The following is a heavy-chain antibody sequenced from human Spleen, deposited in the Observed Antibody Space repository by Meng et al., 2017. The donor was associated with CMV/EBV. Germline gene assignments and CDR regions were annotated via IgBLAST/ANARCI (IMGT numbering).Heavy chain of an antibody. CDR3: ARGGIQFWLNFFDL. CDR1: GYTFNGYY. V-gene: IGHV1-2*02. D-gene: IGHD5-18*01. CDR2: IDPNSGGT. J-gene: IGHJ4*02. Sequence: SGYTFNGYYIHWVRQAPGQGLEWMGWIDPNSGGTKYSQKFQGRVTMTRDTSSQTAYMELSRLTSDDTAVFFCARGGIQFWLNFFDLWGPGTLVTVSS.